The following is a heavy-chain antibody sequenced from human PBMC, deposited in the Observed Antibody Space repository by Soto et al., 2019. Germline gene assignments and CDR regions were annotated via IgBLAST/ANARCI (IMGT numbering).Heavy chain of an antibody. CDR2: INTINGNT. Sequence: ASVKVSCKASGYTFTSYTLHWVRQAPGQRLEWMGWINTINGNTEFSQKFQGRVAITRDTSASTAYMELSSLRSEDTAVYYCAREMYVAVTGHFDYWGQGTLVTVSS. D-gene: IGHD2-21*02. CDR1: GYTFTSYT. V-gene: IGHV1-3*04. CDR3: AREMYVAVTGHFDY. J-gene: IGHJ4*02.